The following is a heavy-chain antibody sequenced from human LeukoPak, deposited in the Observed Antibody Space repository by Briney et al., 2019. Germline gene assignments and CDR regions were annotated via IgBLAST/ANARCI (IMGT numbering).Heavy chain of an antibody. Sequence: ASAKVSCKASGYTFTSYDINWVRQATGQGLEWMGWMNPNSGDTGYAQKFQGRVTMTRNTSISTAYMELSSLRSEDTAVYYCAREKGIAAAGTGEFDYWGQGTLVTVSS. CDR2: MNPNSGDT. J-gene: IGHJ4*02. V-gene: IGHV1-8*01. D-gene: IGHD6-13*01. CDR1: GYTFTSYD. CDR3: AREKGIAAAGTGEFDY.